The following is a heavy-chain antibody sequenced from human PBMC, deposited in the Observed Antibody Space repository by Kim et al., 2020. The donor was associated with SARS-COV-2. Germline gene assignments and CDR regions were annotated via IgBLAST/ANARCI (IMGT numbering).Heavy chain of an antibody. CDR2: IYPGDSDT. CDR1: GYSFSNYW. Sequence: GESLKISCKGSGYSFSNYWIGWVRQMPGKGLEWMGIIYPGDSDTRYSPSYQGHVTISVDKSISTAYVQWSSLKASDTAIYYCARRVQGFGDFIADYGMDIWGQGTTVTVSS. V-gene: IGHV5-51*01. CDR3: ARRVQGFGDFIADYGMDI. D-gene: IGHD3-10*01. J-gene: IGHJ6*02.